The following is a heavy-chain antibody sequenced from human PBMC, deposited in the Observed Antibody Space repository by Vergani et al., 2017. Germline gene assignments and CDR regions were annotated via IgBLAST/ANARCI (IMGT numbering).Heavy chain of an antibody. J-gene: IGHJ5*02. V-gene: IGHV3-33*01. CDR3: ARDLRLLYNRFDP. Sequence: QVQLVESGGGVVQPGRSLRLSCAASGFTFNQYGMHWVRHAPGKGLEWVAVTWYDGNNKQYADSVKGRFTISRDNSKSTMYLQMNSLGDEDTGVYYCARDLRLLYNRFDPWGQGTLVTVSS. CDR1: GFTFNQYG. CDR2: TWYDGNNK. D-gene: IGHD1-14*01.